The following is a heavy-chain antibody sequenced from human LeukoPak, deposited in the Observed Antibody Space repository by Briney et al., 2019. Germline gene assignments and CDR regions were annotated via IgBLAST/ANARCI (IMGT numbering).Heavy chain of an antibody. CDR2: IYSGGST. Sequence: GGSLRLSCAASGFTVSSNYMSWVRQAPGKGLEWVSVIYSGGSTYYADSVKGRFTISRDNSKNTLYLQMNSLRAEDTAVYYCARVRRNGDPNWFDPWGQGTLVTVSS. CDR3: ARVRRNGDPNWFDP. D-gene: IGHD4-17*01. V-gene: IGHV3-53*01. CDR1: GFTVSSNY. J-gene: IGHJ5*02.